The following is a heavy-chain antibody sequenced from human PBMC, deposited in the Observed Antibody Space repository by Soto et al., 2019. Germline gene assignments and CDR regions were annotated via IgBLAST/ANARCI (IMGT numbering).Heavy chain of an antibody. CDR3: AGESRLFSSLETEY. Sequence: QVRLQESGPRLVKPSQTLSLTCTVSGGSINRGGYYWTWIRQHPGKGLEWIGYVESSGSTYYNPSLKSRLSISVDTSRNQFSLNLYSVTVADTAIYYCAGESRLFSSLETEYWGQGTLVTVSS. D-gene: IGHD3-22*01. J-gene: IGHJ4*02. V-gene: IGHV4-31*03. CDR1: GGSINRGGYY. CDR2: VESSGST.